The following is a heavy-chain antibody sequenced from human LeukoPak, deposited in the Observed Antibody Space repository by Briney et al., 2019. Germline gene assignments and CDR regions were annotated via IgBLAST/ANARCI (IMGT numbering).Heavy chain of an antibody. CDR3: ARVEHYYYDSSGYLY. CDR1: GYTFTGYY. Sequence: GASVKVSCKASGYTFTGYYMHWVRQAPGQGLEWMGWINPNSGGTNYAQKFQGRVTMTRDTSISTAYMELSRLRSDDTAVYYCARVEHYYYDSSGYLYWGQGTLVTVSS. J-gene: IGHJ4*02. D-gene: IGHD3-22*01. V-gene: IGHV1-2*02. CDR2: INPNSGGT.